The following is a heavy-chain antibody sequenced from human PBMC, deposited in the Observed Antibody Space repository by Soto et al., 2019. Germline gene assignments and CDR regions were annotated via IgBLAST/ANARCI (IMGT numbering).Heavy chain of an antibody. CDR3: ARAGYNYGSPYYGKDV. D-gene: IGHD5-18*01. CDR2: IDAGDGNT. CDR1: GYTFTSYP. J-gene: IGHJ6*02. V-gene: IGHV1-3*01. Sequence: GASVKVSCKASGYTFTSYPIHWVRRAPGQRLEWMGWIDAGDGNTKYSQKFLGRVTFTTDTSARTVYMALSSLRSEDTAVYYCARAGYNYGSPYYGKDVWGQGTTVTVSS.